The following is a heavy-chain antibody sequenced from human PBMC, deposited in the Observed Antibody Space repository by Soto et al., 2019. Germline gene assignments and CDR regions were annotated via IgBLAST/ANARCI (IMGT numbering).Heavy chain of an antibody. J-gene: IGHJ6*03. V-gene: IGHV1-69*13. CDR3: ARVIAAGYFDGLSPTRDMDV. Sequence: SVKVSCKASGGTFSSYAISWVRQAPGQGLEWMGGIIPIFGTANYAQKFQGRVTITADESTSTAYMELSSLRSEDTAVYYCARVIAAGYFDGLSPTRDMDVWGKGNTVTVSS. CDR2: IIPIFGTA. D-gene: IGHD3-9*01. CDR1: GGTFSSYA.